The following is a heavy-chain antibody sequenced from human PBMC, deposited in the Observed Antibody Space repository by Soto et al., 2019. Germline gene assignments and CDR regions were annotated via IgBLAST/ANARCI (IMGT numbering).Heavy chain of an antibody. D-gene: IGHD3-22*01. Sequence: ASVKVSCKASGGTFSSYAISWVRQAPGQGLEWMGGIIPIFGTANYAQKFQGRVTITADKSTSTAYMELSSLRSEDTAVYYCARVVIAPLYYYGSSGYPRGFDPWGQGTLVTVSS. J-gene: IGHJ5*02. CDR3: ARVVIAPLYYYGSSGYPRGFDP. V-gene: IGHV1-69*06. CDR2: IIPIFGTA. CDR1: GGTFSSYA.